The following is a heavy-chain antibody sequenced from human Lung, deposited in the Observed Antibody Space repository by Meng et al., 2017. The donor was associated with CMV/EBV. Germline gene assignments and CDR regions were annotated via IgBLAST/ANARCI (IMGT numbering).Heavy chain of an antibody. D-gene: IGHD2-8*01. V-gene: IGHV4-34*01. Sequence: SXTXSLXCAVYGGSFSGYYWHWIRQPPGKGLEWIGEVNHSGSTTYYPSLKSRGITTVDSSNNQFSLHLTSVTAADTAVYYCARVVFPTTWFVFRGPGVDYWGQGSXVTSSS. CDR3: ARVVFPTTWFVFRGPGVDY. CDR1: GGSFSGYY. CDR2: VNHSGST. J-gene: IGHJ4*02.